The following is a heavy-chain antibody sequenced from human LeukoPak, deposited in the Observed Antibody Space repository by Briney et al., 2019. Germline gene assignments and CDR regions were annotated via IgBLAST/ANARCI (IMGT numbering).Heavy chain of an antibody. CDR1: GFTFSNYG. D-gene: IGHD3-22*01. CDR3: AKGLYYYDGSGYPN. V-gene: IGHV3-30*02. CDR2: IRYDGSNK. Sequence: GGSLRLSCAASGFTFSNYGMHWVRQAPGKGLEWVAFIRYDGSNKYYADSVKGRSTISRDNSKNTLSLQMNSLRAEDTAMFYCAKGLYYYDGSGYPNWGQGTLVTVSS. J-gene: IGHJ1*01.